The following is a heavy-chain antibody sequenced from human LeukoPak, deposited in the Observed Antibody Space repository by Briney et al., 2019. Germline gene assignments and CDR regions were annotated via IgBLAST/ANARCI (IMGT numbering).Heavy chain of an antibody. D-gene: IGHD2-2*01. V-gene: IGHV3-30*01. CDR3: ARPQLEYCSVPSCYAFDS. J-gene: IGHJ4*02. Sequence: GGSPRLSCTASGFTVSTFDMHWVRQAPGKGLEWVALISYDGDNKHYGDSVKGRFTISRDSSRTTVYLQMDSLRVEDTAIYYCARPQLEYCSVPSCYAFDSWGQGTLVSVSS. CDR2: ISYDGDNK. CDR1: GFTVSTFD.